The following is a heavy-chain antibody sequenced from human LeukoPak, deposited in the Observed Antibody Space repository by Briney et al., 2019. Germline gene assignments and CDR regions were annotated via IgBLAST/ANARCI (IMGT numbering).Heavy chain of an antibody. D-gene: IGHD6-19*01. CDR1: GFTFSSYA. V-gene: IGHV3-23*01. CDR3: AKEYSSGH. Sequence: PGVSLRLSCAASGFTFSSYAMSWVRQAPGKGLEWVSGISGRGDNTYYADSVKGRFTISRDNSKNTLYLQMNSLRAEDTAVYYCAKEYSSGHWGQGTLVTVSS. J-gene: IGHJ4*02. CDR2: ISGRGDNT.